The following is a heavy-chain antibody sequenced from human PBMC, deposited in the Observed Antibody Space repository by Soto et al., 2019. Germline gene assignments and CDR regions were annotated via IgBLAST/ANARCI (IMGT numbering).Heavy chain of an antibody. CDR3: ARDKDRQQLGGNYYYILDV. CDR2: IMPVFATP. V-gene: IGHV1-69*12. Sequence: QVQLMQSGAEVKKPGSSVKVSCKASGGTFSTSAISWVRQAPGEGLEWVGGIMPVFATPDYAQKFQGRVTISADESTTTAYLELTSLTTDDTAVYYCARDKDRQQLGGNYYYILDVWGQGT. D-gene: IGHD3-3*02. CDR1: GGTFSTSA. J-gene: IGHJ6*02.